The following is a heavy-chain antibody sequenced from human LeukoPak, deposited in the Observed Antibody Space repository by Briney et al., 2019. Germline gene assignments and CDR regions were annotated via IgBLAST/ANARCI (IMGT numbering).Heavy chain of an antibody. Sequence: PSETLSLTCTVSGGSISSYYWSWIRQPPGKGLEWIGYIYYSGTTNYNPSLKSRVTISVDTSKNQFSLKLSSVTAADTAVYYCANAPIYYYDSSGPLDYWGQGTLVTVSS. J-gene: IGHJ4*02. D-gene: IGHD3-22*01. CDR1: GGSISSYY. V-gene: IGHV4-59*01. CDR3: ANAPIYYYDSSGPLDY. CDR2: IYYSGTT.